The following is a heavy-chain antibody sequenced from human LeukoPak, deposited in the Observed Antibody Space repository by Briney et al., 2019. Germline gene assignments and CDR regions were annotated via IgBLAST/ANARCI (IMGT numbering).Heavy chain of an antibody. CDR3: ARDDNYGIFVNVDY. V-gene: IGHV1-18*01. J-gene: IGHJ4*02. Sequence: ASVTVSYKTFGYSFILYGISWVPQAPGQGPEWMGWISTSTGDTKYTQKFQGRVTLTTDTSTSTAYMELSSLRSDDTAVYYCARDDNYGIFVNVDYWGQGTLVTVSS. D-gene: IGHD4-11*01. CDR1: GYSFILYG. CDR2: ISTSTGDT.